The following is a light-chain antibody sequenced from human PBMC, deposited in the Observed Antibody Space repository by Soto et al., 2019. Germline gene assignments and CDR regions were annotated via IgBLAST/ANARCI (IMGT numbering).Light chain of an antibody. CDR3: GTWDYTLTAVV. J-gene: IGLJ2*01. CDR1: HSNIGNNF. CDR2: DNN. V-gene: IGLV1-51*01. Sequence: QSVLTQPPSVSATPGQHITISCSGSHSNIGNNFVSWYQHLPGTAPKLLIFDNNKRPSGIPDRFSGSKSGTSATLGITGLQTGDEGDYFCGTWDYTLTAVVFGGGTKVTVL.